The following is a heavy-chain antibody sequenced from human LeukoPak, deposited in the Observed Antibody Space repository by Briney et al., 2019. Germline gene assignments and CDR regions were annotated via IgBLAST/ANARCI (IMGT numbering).Heavy chain of an antibody. CDR2: IIPIFGTA. J-gene: IGHJ4*02. V-gene: IGHV1-69*13. D-gene: IGHD3-22*01. Sequence: SVKVSCKASGGTFSNYAISWVRQAPGQGLEWMGGIIPIFGTANYAQKFQGRVTITADESTSTAYMELSSLRSEDTAVYYCARGGYYYDSSGYYYVDYFDYWGQGTLVTVSS. CDR3: ARGGYYYDSSGYYYVDYFDY. CDR1: GGTFSNYA.